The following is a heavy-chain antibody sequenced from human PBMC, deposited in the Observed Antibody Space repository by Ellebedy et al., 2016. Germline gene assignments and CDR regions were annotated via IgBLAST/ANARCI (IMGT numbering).Heavy chain of an antibody. CDR1: KFNFSNYA. J-gene: IGHJ6*02. CDR2: ISNDGRNK. CDR3: ARVAGVRGIILNYYYYGMDV. Sequence: GESLKISCVASKFNFSNYAIHWVRQAPGKGLEWVAVISNDGRNKFYADSVKGRFTISRDNSKNTLYVQMNSLRIEDTAVYYCARVAGVRGIILNYYYYGMDVWGQGTTVTVSS. D-gene: IGHD3-10*01. V-gene: IGHV3-30*03.